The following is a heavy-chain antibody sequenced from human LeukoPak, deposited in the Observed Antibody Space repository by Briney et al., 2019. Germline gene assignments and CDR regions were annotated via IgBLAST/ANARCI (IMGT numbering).Heavy chain of an antibody. D-gene: IGHD3-22*01. CDR2: INPSGGST. J-gene: IGHJ6*03. CDR3: ARGEYYYDSSGYPYYYMDV. V-gene: IGHV1-46*01. Sequence: ASVKVSCKASGYTFTSYYMHWVRQAPGQGLEWMGIINPSGGSTSYAQKFQGRVTMTRDTSTSTVYMELSSLRSEDTAVYYCARGEYYYDSSGYPYYYMDVWGKGTTVTVCS. CDR1: GYTFTSYY.